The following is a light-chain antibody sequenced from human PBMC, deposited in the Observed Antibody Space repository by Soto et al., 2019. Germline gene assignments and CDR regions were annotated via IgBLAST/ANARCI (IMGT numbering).Light chain of an antibody. CDR2: CAS. J-gene: IGKJ1*01. CDR1: QTLLYNSNNKNY. Sequence: DIVMTQSPDSLAVSLGERATINCRSSQTLLYNSNNKNYLAWYRQKPGQPPRLLLYCASTRESGVPDRFSGSGSGTAFTLTINSLQAEDVAVYYCQQYFSSAVSFGHGTKVEI. CDR3: QQYFSSAVS. V-gene: IGKV4-1*01.